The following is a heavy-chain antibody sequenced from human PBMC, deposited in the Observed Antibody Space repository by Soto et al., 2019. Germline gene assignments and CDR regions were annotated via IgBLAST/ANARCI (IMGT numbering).Heavy chain of an antibody. Sequence: GGSLRLSCAASGFTFSGYGMHWVRQAPGKGLEWVTIIWYDGSNKYYADSVKGRFTISRDNSKNTLYLQMNSLRAEDTAVYYCARDGVGATTYFGYFDDWGQGTLVTVSS. J-gene: IGHJ4*02. CDR3: ARDGVGATTYFGYFDD. CDR2: IWYDGSNK. D-gene: IGHD1-26*01. CDR1: GFTFSGYG. V-gene: IGHV3-33*01.